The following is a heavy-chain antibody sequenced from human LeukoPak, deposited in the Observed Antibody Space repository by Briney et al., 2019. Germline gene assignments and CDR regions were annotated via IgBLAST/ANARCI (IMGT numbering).Heavy chain of an antibody. CDR3: ARNPFSRGWFDP. CDR2: IYSGGST. CDR1: GFTVSSNY. Sequence: GGSLRLSCTVSGFTVSSNYMSWVRQAPGKGLEWVSVIYSGGSTYYADSVKGRFTISRDNSKNTLYLQMNSLRAEDTAVYYCARNPFSRGWFDPWGQGTLVTVSS. V-gene: IGHV3-66*01. J-gene: IGHJ5*02.